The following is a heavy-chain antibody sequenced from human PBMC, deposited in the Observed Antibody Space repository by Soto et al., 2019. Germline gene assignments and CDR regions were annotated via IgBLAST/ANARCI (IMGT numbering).Heavy chain of an antibody. J-gene: IGHJ5*02. CDR2: IFSNDEK. V-gene: IGHV2-26*01. CDR3: ARIRNSIVGGAGFDP. D-gene: IGHD1-26*01. Sequence: QVTLKESGPVLVKPTETLTLTCTASGFSRSNARMAVSWIRQPQGKALEWLAHIFSNDEKSYSTSLKSRLTISKDTSKSQVVLTMTNMDPVATATYYCARIRNSIVGGAGFDPWGQGTLVTVSS. CDR1: GFSRSNARMA.